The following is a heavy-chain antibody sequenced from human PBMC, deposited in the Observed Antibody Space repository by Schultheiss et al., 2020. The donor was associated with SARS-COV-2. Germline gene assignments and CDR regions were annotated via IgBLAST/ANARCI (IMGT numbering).Heavy chain of an antibody. CDR3: ARDGGGITMIQYYYYGMDV. Sequence: GESLKISCAASGFTFSSYGMHWVRQAPGKGLEWVSSISSSSSYIYYADSVKGRFTISRDNAKNSLYLQMNSLRDEDTAVYYCARDGGGITMIQYYYYGMDVWGQGTTVTVSS. CDR2: ISSSSSYI. D-gene: IGHD3-22*01. V-gene: IGHV3-21*01. J-gene: IGHJ6*02. CDR1: GFTFSSYG.